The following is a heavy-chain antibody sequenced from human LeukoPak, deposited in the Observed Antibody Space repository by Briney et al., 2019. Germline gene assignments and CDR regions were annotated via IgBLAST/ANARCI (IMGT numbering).Heavy chain of an antibody. CDR1: GGSISSSSYY. CDR3: ASIYYYDSAPIDP. J-gene: IGHJ5*02. D-gene: IGHD3-22*01. V-gene: IGHV4-39*07. Sequence: SETLSLTCTVSGGSISSSSYYWGWIRQPPGKGLEWIGSIYYSGSTYYNPSLKSRVTISVDTSKNQFSLKLSSVTAADTAVYYCASIYYYDSAPIDPWGQGTLVTVSS. CDR2: IYYSGST.